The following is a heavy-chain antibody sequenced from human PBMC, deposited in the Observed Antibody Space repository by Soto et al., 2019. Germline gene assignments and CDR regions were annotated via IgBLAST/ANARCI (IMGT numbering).Heavy chain of an antibody. CDR1: GGSISSYY. J-gene: IGHJ5*02. D-gene: IGHD4-17*01. CDR2: IYYSGST. V-gene: IGHV4-59*08. CDR3: ARNRDYGDYGGYNWFDP. Sequence: SETLSLTCTVSGGSISSYYWSWIRQPPGKGLEWIGYIYYSGSTNYNPSLKSRVTISVDTSKNQFSLKLSSVTAADTAVYYCARNRDYGDYGGYNWFDPWGQGTLVTVSS.